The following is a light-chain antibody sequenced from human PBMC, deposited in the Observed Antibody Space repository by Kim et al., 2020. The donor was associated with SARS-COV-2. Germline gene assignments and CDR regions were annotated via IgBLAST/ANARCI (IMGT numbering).Light chain of an antibody. CDR3: QTWDTSAVV. J-gene: IGLJ2*01. Sequence: VTPGQTASITCSGDKLGLKFACWYQQKPGQSPLLVIYEDTKRPSGIPERFSGSNSGNTATLTISGTQAMDEADYYCQTWDTSAVVFGGGTQLTVL. CDR2: EDT. V-gene: IGLV3-1*01. CDR1: KLGLKF.